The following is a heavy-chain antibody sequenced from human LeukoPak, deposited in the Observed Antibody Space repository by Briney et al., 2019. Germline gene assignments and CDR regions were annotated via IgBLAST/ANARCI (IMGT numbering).Heavy chain of an antibody. CDR3: ARVTATYYYGSGSPDYFDY. CDR1: GGSISSYY. Sequence: PSKTLSLTCTVSGGSISSYYWSWIRQPPGKGLEWIGYIYYSGSTNYNPSLKSRVTISVDTSKNQFSLKLSSVTAADTAVYYCARVTATYYYGSGSPDYFDYWGQGTLVTVSS. CDR2: IYYSGST. V-gene: IGHV4-59*01. J-gene: IGHJ4*02. D-gene: IGHD3-10*01.